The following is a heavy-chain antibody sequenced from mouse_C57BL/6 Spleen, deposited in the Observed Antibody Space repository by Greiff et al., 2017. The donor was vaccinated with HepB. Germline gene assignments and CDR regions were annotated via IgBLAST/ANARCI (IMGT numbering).Heavy chain of an antibody. CDR3: TRDPYGSSYFDD. D-gene: IGHD1-1*01. V-gene: IGHV5-9-1*02. CDR2: ISSGGDYI. J-gene: IGHJ2*01. Sequence: EVQVVESGEGLVKPGGSLKLSCAASGFTFSSYAMSWVRQTPEKRLEWVAYISSGGDYIYYADTVKGRFTISRDNARNTLYLQMSSLKSEDTAMYYCTRDPYGSSYFDDWGQGTTLTVSS. CDR1: GFTFSSYA.